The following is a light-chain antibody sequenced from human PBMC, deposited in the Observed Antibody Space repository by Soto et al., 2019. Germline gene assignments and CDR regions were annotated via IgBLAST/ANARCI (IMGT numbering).Light chain of an antibody. CDR2: KAS. Sequence: DIQMTQSPSTLSASVGDRVTITCRASRSISTWLAWYQQKPGKAPKLLIYKASSLEGGVPSRFSGSGSGTEFTLTISSLQHDDFATYYCQQYNTFSRTFGQGTKLEIK. CDR3: QQYNTFSRT. CDR1: RSISTW. J-gene: IGKJ2*01. V-gene: IGKV1-5*03.